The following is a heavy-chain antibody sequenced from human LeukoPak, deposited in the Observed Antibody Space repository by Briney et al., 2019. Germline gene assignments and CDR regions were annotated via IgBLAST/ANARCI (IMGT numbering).Heavy chain of an antibody. Sequence: PSETLSLTCTVSGGSIRSNYYWGWIRQPPGKGLEWIGSIYYSGNSYYNPSLKSRVIILIDTSKNHFSLTLSSVTAADTAVHYCTRSDGYGLVGIWGQGTMVTVSS. V-gene: IGHV4-39*07. D-gene: IGHD3-10*01. CDR3: TRSDGYGLVGI. J-gene: IGHJ3*01. CDR1: GGSIRSNYY. CDR2: IYYSGNS.